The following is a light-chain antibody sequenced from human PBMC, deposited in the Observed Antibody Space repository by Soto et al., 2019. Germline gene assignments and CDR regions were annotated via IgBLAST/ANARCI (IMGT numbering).Light chain of an antibody. V-gene: IGKV1-33*01. CDR2: DAS. Sequence: DIQMTQSPSFVSASVGDRVTITCQASQDISNSLNWYQQKPGKAPKLLIYDASNLETGVPSRFSGSGSGTDFTFTISSLQPEDIATYYCLQDYNYPFTFGQGTRLEIK. CDR1: QDISNS. CDR3: LQDYNYPFT. J-gene: IGKJ5*01.